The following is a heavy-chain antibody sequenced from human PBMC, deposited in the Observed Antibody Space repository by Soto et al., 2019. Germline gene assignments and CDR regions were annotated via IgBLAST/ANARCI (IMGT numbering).Heavy chain of an antibody. J-gene: IGHJ5*02. CDR2: IYPGDSDT. V-gene: IGHV5-51*01. CDR1: GYSFTSYR. CDR3: ARSGVGAKFYNWFDP. D-gene: IGHD1-26*01. Sequence: PGESLKISCKGSGYSFTSYRIGWVRQMPGKGLEWMGIIYPGDSDTRYSPSFQGQVTISADKSISTAYLQWSSLKASDTAMYYCARSGVGAKFYNWFDPWGQGTLVTVSS.